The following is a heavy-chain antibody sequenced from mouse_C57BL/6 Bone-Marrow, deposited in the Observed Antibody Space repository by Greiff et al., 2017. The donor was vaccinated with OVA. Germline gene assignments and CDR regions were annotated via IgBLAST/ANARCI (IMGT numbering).Heavy chain of an antibody. CDR3: KSDYYGSSYPFWYFDV. V-gene: IGHV14-1*01. J-gene: IGHJ1*03. CDR2: IDPEDGDT. CDR1: GFNIKDYY. Sequence: EVQLQQSGAELVRPGASVKLSCTASGFNIKDYYMHWVKPRPEQGLGWIGRIDPEDGDTEYAPKFQGKATMTADTSSNTAYLQLSSLTSEDTAVYYCKSDYYGSSYPFWYFDVWGTGTTVTVSS. D-gene: IGHD1-1*01.